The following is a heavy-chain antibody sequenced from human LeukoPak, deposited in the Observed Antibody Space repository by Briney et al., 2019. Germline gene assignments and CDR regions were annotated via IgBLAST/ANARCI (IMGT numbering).Heavy chain of an antibody. J-gene: IGHJ4*02. D-gene: IGHD3-3*01. CDR1: GGTFSSYA. Sequence: ASVKVSCKASGGTFSSYAISWVRQAPGQGLEWMGRIIPILGIANYAQKFQGRVTITADKSTSTAYMELSSLRSEDTAVYYCAREPAPPYDFWSGYYPLSLYYFDYWGQGTLVTVSS. CDR3: AREPAPPYDFWSGYYPLSLYYFDY. V-gene: IGHV1-69*04. CDR2: IIPILGIA.